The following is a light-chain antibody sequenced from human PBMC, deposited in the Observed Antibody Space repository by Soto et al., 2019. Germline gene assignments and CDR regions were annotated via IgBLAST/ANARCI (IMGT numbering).Light chain of an antibody. J-gene: IGKJ2*01. CDR1: QTISFY. Sequence: DIQMTQSPTSLSASVGDSVTISCRASQTISFYLSWYQQKPGKAPKLLIYSASAVQSGVPPRFSGSGSGTDFTLAISGLQPEDSAVYYCQQSFSTPLTFGQGTKVEIK. CDR3: QQSFSTPLT. V-gene: IGKV1-39*01. CDR2: SAS.